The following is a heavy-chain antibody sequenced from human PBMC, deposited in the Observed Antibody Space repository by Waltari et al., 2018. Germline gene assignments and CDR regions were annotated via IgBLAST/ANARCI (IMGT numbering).Heavy chain of an antibody. D-gene: IGHD2-15*01. CDR1: GGSISSHY. CDR2: IYYSGST. V-gene: IGHV4-59*11. J-gene: IGHJ5*02. Sequence: QVQLQESGPGLVKPSETLSLTCTVPGGSISSHYGSWIQQPPGNGLEWIGYIYYSGSTNYNPSLKSRVTISVDTSKNQFSLKLSSVTAADTAVYYCASTSNGPGGNWFDPWGQGTLVTVSS. CDR3: ASTSNGPGGNWFDP.